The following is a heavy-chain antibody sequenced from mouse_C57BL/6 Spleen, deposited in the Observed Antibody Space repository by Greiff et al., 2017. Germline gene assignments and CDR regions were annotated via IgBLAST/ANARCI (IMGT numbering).Heavy chain of an antibody. J-gene: IGHJ3*01. CDR1: GYTFTDYE. V-gene: IGHV1-15*01. CDR2: IDPETGGT. D-gene: IGHD2-5*01. Sequence: QVQLQQSGAELVRPGASVTLSCKASGYTFTDYEMHWVKQTPVHGLEWIGAIDPETGGTAYNQKFKGKAILTADKSSSTAYMELRSLTSEDSAVYYCTSYSNYEDWFAYWGQGTLVTVSA. CDR3: TSYSNYEDWFAY.